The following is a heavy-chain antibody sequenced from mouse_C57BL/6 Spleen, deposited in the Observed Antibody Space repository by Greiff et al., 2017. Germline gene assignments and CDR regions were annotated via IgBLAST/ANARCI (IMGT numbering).Heavy chain of an antibody. V-gene: IGHV8-12*01. Sequence: QVTLKVSGPGLLQSSQTLSLTCSFSGFSLSTSGMGVSWIRQPSGKGLEWLAHIYWDDDKRYNPSLKSRLTISKDTSRNQVFLKITSVDTANTATYYCARRRDYYASNLYAMDYWGQGTSVTVSS. CDR1: GFSLSTSGMG. D-gene: IGHD1-1*01. CDR3: ARRRDYYASNLYAMDY. J-gene: IGHJ4*01. CDR2: IYWDDDK.